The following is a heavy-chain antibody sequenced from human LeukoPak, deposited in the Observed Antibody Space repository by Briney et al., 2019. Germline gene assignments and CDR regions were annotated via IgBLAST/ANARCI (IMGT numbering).Heavy chain of an antibody. CDR1: GVTFSSYW. V-gene: IGHV3-7*01. D-gene: IGHD3-22*01. CDR2: IKQDGSEK. J-gene: IGHJ4*02. Sequence: GGSLRLSCAASGVTFSSYWMSWVRQAPGKGLEWVANIKQDGSEKYYVDSVKGRFTISRDNAKNSLYLQMNSLRAEDTAVYYCASISLYYYDSSGYSFDYWGQGTLVTVSS. CDR3: ASISLYYYDSSGYSFDY.